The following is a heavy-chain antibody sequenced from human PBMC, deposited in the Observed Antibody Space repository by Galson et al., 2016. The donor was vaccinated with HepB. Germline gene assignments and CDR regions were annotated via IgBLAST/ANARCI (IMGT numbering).Heavy chain of an antibody. CDR3: ARGGTPYGFWSSGAFDI. D-gene: IGHD3-3*01. Sequence: SLRLSCAASGFTFSRYAMHWVRQAPGKGLEWVALISYDGSDKYYADSVKGRFTLSRDNTKNTLYLQMNSLGAEDTAVYYCARGGTPYGFWSSGAFDIWGQGTMVTVSS. CDR1: GFTFSRYA. J-gene: IGHJ3*02. CDR2: ISYDGSDK. V-gene: IGHV3-30-3*01.